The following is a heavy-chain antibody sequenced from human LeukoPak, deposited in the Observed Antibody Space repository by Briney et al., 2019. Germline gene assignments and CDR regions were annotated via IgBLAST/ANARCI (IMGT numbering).Heavy chain of an antibody. CDR2: IVVGSGKT. CDR1: GFTFSNSA. Sequence: GASVKVSCKASGFTFSNSAMQWVRQARGQRLEWIGWIVVGSGKTDYAQRFQERVTITRDMSTSTAYMELSSLRSEDTAVYYCARGIGSSWLFDPWGQGTLVTVSS. CDR3: ARGIGSSWLFDP. J-gene: IGHJ5*02. D-gene: IGHD6-13*01. V-gene: IGHV1-58*02.